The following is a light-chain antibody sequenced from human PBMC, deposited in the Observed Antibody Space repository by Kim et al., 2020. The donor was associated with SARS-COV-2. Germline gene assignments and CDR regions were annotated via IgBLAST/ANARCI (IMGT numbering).Light chain of an antibody. CDR3: AAWDDSLNGPYV. Sequence: ELTQPPSASGTPGQRVTISCSGSSSNIGSNTVNWYQQLPGTAPKLLIYSNNQRPSGVPDRFSGSKSGTSASLAISGLQSEDEADYYCAAWDDSLNGPYVFGTGTKVTVL. CDR2: SNN. CDR1: SSNIGSNT. V-gene: IGLV1-44*01. J-gene: IGLJ1*01.